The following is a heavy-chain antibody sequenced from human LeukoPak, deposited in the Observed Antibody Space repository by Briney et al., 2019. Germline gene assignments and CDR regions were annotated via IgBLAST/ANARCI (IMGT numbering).Heavy chain of an antibody. CDR3: ARPLDPYGSGSFDAFDI. D-gene: IGHD3-10*01. CDR1: GYSFTSYW. Sequence: GESLKISCKGSGYSFTSYWIGWVRQMPGKGLEWMGIIYPGDSDTRYSPSFQGQVTISADKSISTAYLQWSSLKASDTAMYYCARPLDPYGSGSFDAFDIWGQGTMVTVSS. CDR2: IYPGDSDT. V-gene: IGHV5-51*01. J-gene: IGHJ3*02.